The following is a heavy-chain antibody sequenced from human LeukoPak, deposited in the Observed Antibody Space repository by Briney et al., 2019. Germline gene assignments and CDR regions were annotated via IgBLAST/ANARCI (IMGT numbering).Heavy chain of an antibody. CDR1: GFTFSNFA. V-gene: IGHV3-9*01. Sequence: PGGSLRLSCAASGFTFSNFAMSWVRQAPGKGLEWVSGISWNSGSIGYADSVKGRFTISRDNAKNSLYLQMNSLRAEDTALYYCAKDTKGVLSLSSFDYWGQGTLVTVSS. J-gene: IGHJ4*02. D-gene: IGHD3-16*02. CDR3: AKDTKGVLSLSSFDY. CDR2: ISWNSGSI.